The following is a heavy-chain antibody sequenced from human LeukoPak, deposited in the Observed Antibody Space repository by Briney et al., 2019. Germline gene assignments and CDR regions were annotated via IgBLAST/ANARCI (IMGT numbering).Heavy chain of an antibody. CDR1: GGSMSTYI. V-gene: IGHV4-4*07. Sequence: SETLSLTCTVSGGSMSTYIWNWIRQPAGKGLEWIGRIYSSGNTNYNPSLKSRVTISVDTSKNQFSLKLSSVTAADTAVYYCARLVYCSSTSCPLFPFDPWGQGTLVTVSS. CDR3: ARLVYCSSTSCPLFPFDP. D-gene: IGHD2-2*01. CDR2: IYSSGNT. J-gene: IGHJ5*02.